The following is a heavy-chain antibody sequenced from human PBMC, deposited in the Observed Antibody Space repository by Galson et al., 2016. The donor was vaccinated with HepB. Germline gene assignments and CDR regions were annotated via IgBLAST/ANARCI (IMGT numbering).Heavy chain of an antibody. CDR1: GFTFDDYA. CDR3: AKEKGPYFYAMDV. V-gene: IGHV3-9*01. J-gene: IGHJ6*04. Sequence: SLRLSYAASGFTFDDYAMHWLRRAPGTGLEWVSGIRWNSGTINYADSVRGRFTISRDNAKNSLFLQMDSLRGEDTALYYCAKEKGPYFYAMDVWGKGTTVTVSS. CDR2: IRWNSGTI.